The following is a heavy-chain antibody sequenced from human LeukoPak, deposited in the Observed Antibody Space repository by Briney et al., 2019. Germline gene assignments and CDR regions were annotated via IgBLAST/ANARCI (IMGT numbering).Heavy chain of an antibody. CDR1: GFTFSSYA. D-gene: IGHD6-19*01. J-gene: IGHJ4*02. CDR3: AKTIAVAGLYYFDY. Sequence: GGSLRLSCAASGFTFSSYAMSWVRQAPGKGLEWVSAISGSGGSTYCADSVKGRFTISRDNSKNTLYLQMNSLRAEDTAVYYCAKTIAVAGLYYFDYWGQGTLVTVSS. V-gene: IGHV3-23*01. CDR2: ISGSGGST.